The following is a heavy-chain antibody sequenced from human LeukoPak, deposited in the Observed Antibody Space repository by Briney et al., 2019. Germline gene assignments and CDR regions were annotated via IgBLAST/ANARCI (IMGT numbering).Heavy chain of an antibody. CDR2: IKQDGNEK. CDR3: ARDSKRRIPYYMDI. CDR1: GFRFNTYW. V-gene: IGHV3-7*01. Sequence: GGSLRLSCAASGFRFNTYWMSWVRQAPGKGLEWVANIKQDGNEKYYADSVKGRFTISRDNAKNSLYLQMNSLRAEDTAVYYCARDSKRRIPYYMDIWGKGTTVTVSS. J-gene: IGHJ6*03.